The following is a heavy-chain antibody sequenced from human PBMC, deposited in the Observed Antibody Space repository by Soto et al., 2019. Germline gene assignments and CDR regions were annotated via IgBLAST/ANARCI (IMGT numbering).Heavy chain of an antibody. J-gene: IGHJ4*02. V-gene: IGHV3-7*01. Sequence: PGGSLRLSCAASGFTFSSYWMSWVRQTPGKGPEWVANIKQDGSSRYYVESVKGRFTISRDNAKNSLFLQMNSLRAEDTALFYCARDLDSWGQGTVVTVSS. CDR1: GFTFSSYW. CDR2: IKQDGSSR. CDR3: ARDLDS.